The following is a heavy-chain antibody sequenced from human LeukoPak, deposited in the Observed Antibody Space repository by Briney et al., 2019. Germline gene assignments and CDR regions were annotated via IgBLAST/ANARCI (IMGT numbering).Heavy chain of an antibody. D-gene: IGHD3-22*01. J-gene: IGHJ4*02. Sequence: GGSLRLSCAASGFTFSDYAMHWVRQAPGKGLEWVAVISYDGSNKYYADSVKGRFTISRDNSKNTLYLQMNSLRAEDTAVYYCAKESRRGAISMIVVVTRTYFEYWGQGTLVTVSS. CDR3: AKESRRGAISMIVVVTRTYFEY. V-gene: IGHV3-30*04. CDR1: GFTFSDYA. CDR2: ISYDGSNK.